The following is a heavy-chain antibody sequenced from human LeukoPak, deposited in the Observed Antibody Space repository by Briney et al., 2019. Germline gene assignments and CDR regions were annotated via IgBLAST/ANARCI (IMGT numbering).Heavy chain of an antibody. CDR1: GFTFSDYY. D-gene: IGHD6-13*01. V-gene: IGHV3-11*03. CDR3: VRRPEAGDY. Sequence: PGGSLRLSCVASGFTFSDYYMSWIRQAPGKGLEWVSYISFSSSYTSYADSVKGRFTISRDNAKNSLYLQMNSLRAEDTAVYYCVRRPEAGDYWGQGTLVTVSS. CDR2: ISFSSSYT. J-gene: IGHJ4*02.